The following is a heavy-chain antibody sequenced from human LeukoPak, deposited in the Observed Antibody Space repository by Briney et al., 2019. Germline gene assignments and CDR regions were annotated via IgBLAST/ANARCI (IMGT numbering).Heavy chain of an antibody. CDR3: VRGSADTPMAPIFY. CDR1: GYTFTSYY. Sequence: ASVKVSCKASGYTFTSYYMHRVRQAPGQGLEWMGIINPSGGSTSYAQKFQGRVTMTRDTSTSTVYMELRSLRSDDTAVYYCVRGSADTPMAPIFYWGQGTLVTVSS. D-gene: IGHD5-18*01. V-gene: IGHV1-46*01. CDR2: INPSGGST. J-gene: IGHJ4*02.